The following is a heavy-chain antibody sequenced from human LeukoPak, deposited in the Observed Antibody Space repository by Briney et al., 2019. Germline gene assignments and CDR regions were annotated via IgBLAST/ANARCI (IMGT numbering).Heavy chain of an antibody. Sequence: AGGSLRLSCAASGFTFNIYWMHWVRQAPGKGLVWVSLISSDGSITSYADSVKGRFTISRDNAKNSLYLQMNSLRAEDTAVYYCAKDEGSGTWHYWGQGTLVTVSS. CDR2: ISSDGSIT. V-gene: IGHV3-74*01. D-gene: IGHD2-15*01. J-gene: IGHJ4*02. CDR1: GFTFNIYW. CDR3: AKDEGSGTWHY.